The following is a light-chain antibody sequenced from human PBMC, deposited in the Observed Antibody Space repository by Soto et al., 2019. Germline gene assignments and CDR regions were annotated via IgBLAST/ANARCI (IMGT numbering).Light chain of an antibody. J-gene: IGKJ1*01. CDR3: QQYSSTFWT. CDR2: GAS. CDR1: QSISSSY. Sequence: EIVLTQYPGTLSLSPGERTTHSCRASQSISSSYLAWNQQKPGQAPRLLVYGASSRATGIPDRFSGSGSGTDFTLTISRLEPEDFALYYCQQYSSTFWTLGQGTKV. V-gene: IGKV3-20*01.